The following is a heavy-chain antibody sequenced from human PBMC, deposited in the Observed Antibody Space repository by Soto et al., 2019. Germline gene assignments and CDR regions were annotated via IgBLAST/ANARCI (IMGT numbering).Heavy chain of an antibody. CDR3: ARTYYYGSGSLYYFDY. CDR1: GGSISSYY. D-gene: IGHD3-10*01. J-gene: IGHJ4*02. V-gene: IGHV4-59*01. CDR2: MYYSGST. Sequence: PSETLSLTCTVSGGSISSYYWSWVRQPPGKGLEWIGYMYYSGSTNYNPSLKSRVTMSVDTSKKRFSLKLTSVTAADTAVYYCARTYYYGSGSLYYFDYWGQGTLVTVS.